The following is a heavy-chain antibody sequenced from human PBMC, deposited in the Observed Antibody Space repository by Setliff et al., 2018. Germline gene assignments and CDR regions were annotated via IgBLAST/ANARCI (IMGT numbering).Heavy chain of an antibody. CDR1: GYTFTTYW. V-gene: IGHV5-51*01. CDR3: ARSEYSFGPFDS. D-gene: IGHD5-12*01. J-gene: IGHJ4*02. CDR2: IYPGDSDT. Sequence: PGESLKISCKGSGYTFTTYWIAWVRQMPGKGLEWLGIIYPGDSDTRYSPSFQGQVTISADRSISTTYLQWSSLKASDTAMFYCARSEYSFGPFDSWGQGTLVTVS.